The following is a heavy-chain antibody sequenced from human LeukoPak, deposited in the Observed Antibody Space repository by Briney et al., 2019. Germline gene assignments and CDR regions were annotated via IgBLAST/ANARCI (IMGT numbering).Heavy chain of an antibody. V-gene: IGHV4-4*02. J-gene: IGHJ3*02. CDR1: GGSICSSNW. CDR2: IYHSGST. CDR3: ARDPIAAAGDAFDI. Sequence: PSETLSLTCAVSGGSICSSNWWSWVRQPPGKGLEWIGEIYHSGSTNYNPSLKSRVTISVDKSKNQFSLKLSSVTAADTAVYYCARDPIAAAGDAFDIWGQGTMVTVSS. D-gene: IGHD6-13*01.